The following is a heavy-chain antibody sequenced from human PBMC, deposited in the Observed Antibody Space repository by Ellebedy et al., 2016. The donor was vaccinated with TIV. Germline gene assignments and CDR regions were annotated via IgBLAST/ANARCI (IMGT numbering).Heavy chain of an antibody. V-gene: IGHV4-59*01. CDR3: ARKSLSNWSFDL. J-gene: IGHJ2*01. CDR2: FYYSGKT. CDR1: GASINSY. Sequence: MPSETLSLTCTVSGASINSYWNWIRQPPRRGLEYIGYFYYSGKTNYSPSLKDRVTISLDTSTSKFSLNLNSVTAAYTAVYYFARKSLSNWSFDLWGRGTLVTVSS.